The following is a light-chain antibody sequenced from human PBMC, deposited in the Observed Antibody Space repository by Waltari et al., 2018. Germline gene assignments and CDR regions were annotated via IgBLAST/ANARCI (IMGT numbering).Light chain of an antibody. V-gene: IGLV1-47*02. CDR2: TND. CDR1: SSNIGSNY. J-gene: IGLJ2*01. Sequence: QSVLTPPPSTSGTPGPRVTIPCSGSSSNIGSNYVSWYQHLPGTAPQLLIYTNDQRPSGVPDRFSGSKSGTSASLAISGLQSDDESDYFCAAWDDTLSAVVFGGGTKLTVL. CDR3: AAWDDTLSAVV.